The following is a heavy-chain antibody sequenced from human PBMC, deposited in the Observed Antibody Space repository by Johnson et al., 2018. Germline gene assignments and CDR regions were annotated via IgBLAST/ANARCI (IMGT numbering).Heavy chain of an antibody. V-gene: IGHV3-21*01. CDR1: GFTFRSYS. Sequence: VQLVESGGGLVKPGGSLGLSCAASGFTFRSYSMNWVPQAPGKGLEWVSSISSSSSDIYNEDSTKGLCTISRENAKNSLHLQMNSLRAEDTAVYYCARSQSAYYGDYVGAEYFQHWGQGTLVTVSS. D-gene: IGHD4-17*01. J-gene: IGHJ1*01. CDR2: ISSSSSDI. CDR3: ARSQSAYYGDYVGAEYFQH.